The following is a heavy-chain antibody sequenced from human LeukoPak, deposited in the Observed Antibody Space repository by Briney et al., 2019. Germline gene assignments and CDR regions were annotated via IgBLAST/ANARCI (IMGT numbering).Heavy chain of an antibody. V-gene: IGHV3-74*01. CDR3: ARGRYFFASGSPHAFDI. CDR1: GFIFSSHY. D-gene: IGHD3-10*01. J-gene: IGHJ3*02. Sequence: PGGSLRLSCAASGFIFSSHYTHWVRQAPGKGLVWVSRINTDGSATNYADSVEGRFTISRDNAKNTLSLQMNSLGAEDTAVYYCARGRYFFASGSPHAFDIWGRGTVVTVSS. CDR2: INTDGSAT.